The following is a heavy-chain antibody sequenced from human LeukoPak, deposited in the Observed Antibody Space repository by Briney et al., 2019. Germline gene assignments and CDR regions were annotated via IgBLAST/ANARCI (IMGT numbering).Heavy chain of an antibody. V-gene: IGHV3-74*03. D-gene: IGHD3-22*01. Sequence: GGSLRLSCAASGFAFSTYWMHWVRQAPGKGLVWVSRINSDGSSTTYADSVKGRFTISRDNATDTLYLQMTSLRAEDTAVYYCASSSSYYFYYFDYWGQGTLVTVSS. CDR1: GFAFSTYW. CDR2: INSDGSST. CDR3: ASSSSYYFYYFDY. J-gene: IGHJ4*02.